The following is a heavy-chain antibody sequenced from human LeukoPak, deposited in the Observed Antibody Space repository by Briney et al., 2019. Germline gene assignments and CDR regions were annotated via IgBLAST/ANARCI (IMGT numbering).Heavy chain of an antibody. CDR2: ISAYNGNT. CDR1: GYTFTSYG. Sequence: ASVKVSCKASGYTFTSYGISWVRQAPGQGLEWMGWISAYNGNTNYAQKLQGRVTMTTDTPTSTAYMELRSLRSDDTAVYYCARIAAAGPRGVRNWFDPWGQGTLVTVSS. CDR3: ARIAAAGPRGVRNWFDP. V-gene: IGHV1-18*01. D-gene: IGHD6-13*01. J-gene: IGHJ5*02.